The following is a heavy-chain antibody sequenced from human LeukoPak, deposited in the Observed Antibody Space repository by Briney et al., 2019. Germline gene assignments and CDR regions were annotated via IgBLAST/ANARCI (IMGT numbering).Heavy chain of an antibody. J-gene: IGHJ4*02. CDR3: ARGKTHGY. Sequence: SETLSLTCTVSGGSISSYYWSWIRQPPGKGLEWIGEINHSGSTNYNPSLKSRVTISVDTSKNQFSLKLSSVTAADTAVYYCARGKTHGYWGQGTLVTVSS. V-gene: IGHV4-34*01. CDR1: GGSISSYY. CDR2: INHSGST.